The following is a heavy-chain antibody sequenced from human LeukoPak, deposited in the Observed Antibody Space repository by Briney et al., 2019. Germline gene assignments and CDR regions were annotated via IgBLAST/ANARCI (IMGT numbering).Heavy chain of an antibody. Sequence: GGSLRLSCAVSGFTFSSYEMNWVRQAPGKGLEWVAVISYDGSNKYYADSVKGQFTISRDNSKNTLYLQMNSLRAEDTAVYYCAKMTVDRCSGGSCYRTENYYYYYYGMDVWGQGTTVTVSS. D-gene: IGHD2-15*01. CDR3: AKMTVDRCSGGSCYRTENYYYYYYGMDV. CDR2: ISYDGSNK. V-gene: IGHV3-30*18. CDR1: GFTFSSYE. J-gene: IGHJ6*02.